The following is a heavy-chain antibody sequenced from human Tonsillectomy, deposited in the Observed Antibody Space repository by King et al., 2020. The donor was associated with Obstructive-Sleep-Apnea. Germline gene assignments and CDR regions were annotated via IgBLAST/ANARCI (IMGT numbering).Heavy chain of an antibody. CDR2: IWFDGSNK. D-gene: IGHD2-15*01. V-gene: IGHV3-33*01. CDR3: ARDNLGRYCSGGSCYPGMDV. CDR1: GFTFSSYG. Sequence: VQLVESGGGVVQPGRSLRLSCAASGFTFSSYGMHWVRQAPGRGLEWGALIWFDGSNKYYADSVKGRFTISRDTSKNTLFLQMNSLRAEDTAVYYCARDNLGRYCSGGSCYPGMDVWGQGTTVTVSS. J-gene: IGHJ6*02.